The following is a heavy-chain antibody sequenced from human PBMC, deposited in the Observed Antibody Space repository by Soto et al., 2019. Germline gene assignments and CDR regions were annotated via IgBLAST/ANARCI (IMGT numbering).Heavy chain of an antibody. D-gene: IGHD4-17*01. CDR2: IIPIFGTA. J-gene: IGHJ4*02. V-gene: IGHV1-69*01. CDR1: GGTFSSYA. CDR3: ASYDYGDYRYVY. Sequence: QVQLVQSGAEVKKPGSSVKVSFKASGGTFSSYAINWVRQAPGQGLEWMGGIIPIFGTANYAQKFQGRVTITADESTSTAYMELSSLRAEDTAVYYCASYDYGDYRYVYWGQGTLVTVSS.